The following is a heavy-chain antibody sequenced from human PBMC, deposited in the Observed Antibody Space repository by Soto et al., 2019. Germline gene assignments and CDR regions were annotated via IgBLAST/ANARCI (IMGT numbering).Heavy chain of an antibody. CDR1: GFSLTTTGLG. J-gene: IGHJ5*02. D-gene: IGHD3-10*01. CDR2: IYWNDEK. V-gene: IGHV2-5*01. Sequence: QITLKESGPTLVTPTQTLTLTCTFSGFSLTTTGLGVAWIRQPPGKALEWLALIYWNDEKRYRPSLRSRLTITNDTSKTQVVLTMTDMDPVDTATYYCAHEGFGSDNWFDAWGQGTLVIVSS. CDR3: AHEGFGSDNWFDA.